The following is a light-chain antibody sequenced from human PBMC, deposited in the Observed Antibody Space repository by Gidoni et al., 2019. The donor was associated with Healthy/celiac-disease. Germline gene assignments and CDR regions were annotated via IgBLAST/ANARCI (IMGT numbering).Light chain of an antibody. CDR1: SSDVGGYNY. CDR2: DVS. J-gene: IGLJ1*01. CDR3: CSYAGSYSYV. Sequence: QSALTQPRSVSESPGQSVTISCPGTSSDVGGYNYVSWYQQHPGKAPNLMIYDVSKRPSGVPDRFSGSKSGNTASLTISGLQAEDEADYYCCSYAGSYSYVFGTGTKVTVL. V-gene: IGLV2-11*01.